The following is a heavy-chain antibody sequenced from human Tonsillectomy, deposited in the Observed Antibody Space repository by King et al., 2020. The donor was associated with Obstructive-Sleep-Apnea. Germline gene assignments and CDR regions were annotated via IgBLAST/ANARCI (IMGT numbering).Heavy chain of an antibody. CDR2: IYYSGST. D-gene: IGHD3-10*01. CDR3: ARLLWFGELHWFDP. J-gene: IGHJ5*02. V-gene: IGHV4-59*08. CDR1: GGSISSHY. Sequence: VQLQESGPGLVKPSETLSLTCTVSGGSISSHYWSWIRQPPGKGLEWIGNIYYSGSTNNNPSLKSRVTISVDTPKSQISLKLSSVTAADTAVYYCARLLWFGELHWFDPWGQGTLVTVSS.